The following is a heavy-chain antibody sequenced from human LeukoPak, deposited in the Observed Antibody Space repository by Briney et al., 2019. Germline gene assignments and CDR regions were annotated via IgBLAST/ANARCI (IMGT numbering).Heavy chain of an antibody. CDR1: GDSVSSNSAA. V-gene: IGHV6-1*01. J-gene: IGHJ5*02. Sequence: RSQTLSLTCAISGDSVSSNSAAWNWFRQSPSRGLEWLGRTYYRPKWYNDYAVSVKSRITINPDTSKNQFSLQLNSVTPEDTAVYYCARSSGRFDPWGQGTLVTVSS. CDR2: TYYRPKWYN. CDR3: ARSSGRFDP.